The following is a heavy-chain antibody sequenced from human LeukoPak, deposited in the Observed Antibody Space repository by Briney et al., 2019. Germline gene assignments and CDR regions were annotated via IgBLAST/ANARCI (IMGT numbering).Heavy chain of an antibody. V-gene: IGHV4-39*07. Sequence: PSETLSLTCIVSGDSIRSRDYYWGWIRQPPGKGLEWIATIYYTGSPYYNPSLKSRVTISVDTSKNQFSLKLSSVTAADTAVFYCARRGVKSRLIVGATRAYYYYMDVWGKGTTVTISS. CDR2: IYYTGSP. CDR3: ARRGVKSRLIVGATRAYYYYMDV. D-gene: IGHD1-26*01. CDR1: GDSIRSRDYY. J-gene: IGHJ6*03.